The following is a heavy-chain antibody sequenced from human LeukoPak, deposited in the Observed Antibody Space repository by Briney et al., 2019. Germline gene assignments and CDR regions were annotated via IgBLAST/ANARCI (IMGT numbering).Heavy chain of an antibody. Sequence: ASVKVSCKASGFTLTSSAMQWVRQARGQRLEWIGWIVVGSGNTNYAQKFQERVTITRDMSTSTAYMELSSLRSEDTAVYYCAADRCSGGSCYSNFDYWGQGTLVTVSS. CDR3: AADRCSGGSCYSNFDY. V-gene: IGHV1-58*02. CDR2: IVVGSGNT. D-gene: IGHD2-15*01. CDR1: GFTLTSSA. J-gene: IGHJ4*02.